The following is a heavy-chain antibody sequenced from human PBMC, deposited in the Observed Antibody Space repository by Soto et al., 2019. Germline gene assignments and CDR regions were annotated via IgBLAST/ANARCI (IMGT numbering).Heavy chain of an antibody. CDR1: GFTFSSYS. CDR3: ARGDYDILTGYYQPTRRTIFDY. Sequence: GGSLRLSCAASGFTFSSYSMNWVRQAPGKGLEWVSYISSSSSTIYYADSVKGRFTISRDNAKNSLYLQMNSLRDEDTAVYYCARGDYDILTGYYQPTRRTIFDYWGQGTLVTVSS. V-gene: IGHV3-48*02. J-gene: IGHJ4*02. CDR2: ISSSSSTI. D-gene: IGHD3-9*01.